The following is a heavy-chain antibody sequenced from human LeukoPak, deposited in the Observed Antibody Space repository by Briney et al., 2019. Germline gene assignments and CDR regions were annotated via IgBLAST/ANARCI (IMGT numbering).Heavy chain of an antibody. J-gene: IGHJ4*02. CDR2: IYPGDSDT. V-gene: IGHV5-51*01. D-gene: IGHD3-3*01. Sequence: GESLKISRKCSGCSFTRYWIGWERQMPGKGMEWMWIIYPGDSDTRYRPSFQGQDTISADKSISTAHLQWISLNASDTARYYGPKHRSSTYYDFWSSSDALFDYWGQGTLVTVSS. CDR3: PKHRSSTYYDFWSSSDALFDY. CDR1: GCSFTRYW.